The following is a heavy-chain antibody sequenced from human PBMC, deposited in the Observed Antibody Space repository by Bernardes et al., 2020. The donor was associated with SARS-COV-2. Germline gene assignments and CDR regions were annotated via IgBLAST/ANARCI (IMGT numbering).Heavy chain of an antibody. J-gene: IGHJ5*02. CDR2: IYTSGIT. V-gene: IGHV4-61*02. CDR1: GDSISSSNYC. CDR3: ASATPVPAARSNCFDP. D-gene: IGHD2-2*01. Sequence: SEPLSLTCTVSGDSISSSNYCWSWSRPAAGQGLEWIGRIYTSGITNSNPSLKRRVTISVDTSKNQFSLKLSSVTAADTAVYYCASATPVPAARSNCFDPWGQGTLVTVSS.